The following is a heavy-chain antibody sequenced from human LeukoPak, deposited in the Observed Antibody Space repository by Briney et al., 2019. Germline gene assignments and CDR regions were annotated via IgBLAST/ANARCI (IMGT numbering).Heavy chain of an antibody. CDR1: GGSISSYY. V-gene: IGHV4-59*08. J-gene: IGHJ4*02. CDR3: ARHERGGGDFDY. D-gene: IGHD3-10*01. Sequence: SETLSLTCTVSGGSISSYYWSWIRQPPGKGLEWIGYIYYSGSTNYNPSLKSRVTISVDTSKNQFSLKLSSVTAVDTAVYYCARHERGGGDFDYWGQGTLVTVSS. CDR2: IYYSGST.